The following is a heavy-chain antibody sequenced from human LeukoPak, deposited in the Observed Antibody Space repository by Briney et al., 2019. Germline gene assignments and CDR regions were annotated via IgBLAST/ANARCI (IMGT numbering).Heavy chain of an antibody. CDR1: GFTFSSYA. V-gene: IGHV3-30*04. D-gene: IGHD5-24*01. CDR2: ISYDGSNK. CDR3: ARGRDGYNLGYFDY. Sequence: GGSLRLSCAASGFTFSSYAMHWVRQAPGKGLEWVAVISYDGSNKYYADSVKGRFTISRDNSKNTLYLQMNSLRAEDTAVYYCARGRDGYNLGYFDYWGQGTLVTVSS. J-gene: IGHJ4*02.